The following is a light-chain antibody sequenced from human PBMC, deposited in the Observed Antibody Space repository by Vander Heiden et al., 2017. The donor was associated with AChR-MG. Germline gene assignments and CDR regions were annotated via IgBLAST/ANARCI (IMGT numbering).Light chain of an antibody. CDR2: DNI. J-gene: IGLJ1*01. Sequence: QSVLTQPPSVSGAPGQRVIISCTGTNSTIGAGYDVHWYQQLPGTAPKLLIHDNINRPSGVPDRFSGSRSGTSASLAITGLQADDEADYYCQSYDSSLSVYVFGTGTKVTVL. CDR1: NSTIGAGYD. V-gene: IGLV1-40*01. CDR3: QSYDSSLSVYV.